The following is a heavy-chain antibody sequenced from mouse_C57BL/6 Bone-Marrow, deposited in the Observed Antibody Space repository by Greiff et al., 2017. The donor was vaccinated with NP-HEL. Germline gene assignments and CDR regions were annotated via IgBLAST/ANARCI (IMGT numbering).Heavy chain of an antibody. D-gene: IGHD3-2*02. V-gene: IGHV1-53*01. CDR2: INPSNGGT. CDR3: ARSPAQATAWFAY. CDR1: GYTFTSYW. Sequence: QVQLQQPGTELVKPGASVKLSCKASGYTFTSYWMHWVKQRPGQGLEWIGNINPSNGGTNYNEKFKSKATLTVDKSSSTAYMQLSSLTSEDSAVFYCARSPAQATAWFAYWGQGTLVTVSA. J-gene: IGHJ3*01.